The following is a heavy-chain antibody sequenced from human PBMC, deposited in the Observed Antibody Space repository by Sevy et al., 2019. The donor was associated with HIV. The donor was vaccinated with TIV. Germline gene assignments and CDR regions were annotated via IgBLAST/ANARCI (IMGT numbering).Heavy chain of an antibody. CDR1: GFTVSSNY. CDR2: IYSGGST. V-gene: IGHV3-53*01. J-gene: IGHJ6*02. CDR3: ARVAAGYGSGLNYYDGMDV. Sequence: GGSLRLSCAASGFTVSSNYMSWVRQAPGKGLEWVSVIYSGGSTYYADSVKGRFTISRDNSKNTLYRQMNSLRAEDTAVYYCARVAAGYGSGLNYYDGMDVWGQGTTVTVSS. D-gene: IGHD3-10*01.